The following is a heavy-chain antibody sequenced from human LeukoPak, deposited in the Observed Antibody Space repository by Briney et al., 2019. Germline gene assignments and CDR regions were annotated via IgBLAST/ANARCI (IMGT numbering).Heavy chain of an antibody. V-gene: IGHV4-34*01. CDR1: GGSFSGYY. D-gene: IGHD1-26*01. CDR2: INHSGST. CDR3: ARDSRGRGEY. J-gene: IGHJ4*02. Sequence: PSETLSLTCAVYGGSFSGYYWSWIRQPPGKGLEWIGEINHSGSTNYNPSLKSRVTISVDTSKNQFSLKLSSVTAADTAVYYCARDSRGRGEYWGQGTLVTVSS.